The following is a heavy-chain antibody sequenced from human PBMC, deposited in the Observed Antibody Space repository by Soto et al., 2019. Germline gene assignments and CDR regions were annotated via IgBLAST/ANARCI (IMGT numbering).Heavy chain of an antibody. V-gene: IGHV1-18*01. J-gene: IGHJ4*02. CDR2: ISVYNGNT. CDR1: GYTFSSYF. CDR3: ASDLPPVDY. Sequence: QVQLVQSGAEVKKPGASVKVSCKASGYTFSSYFISWVRQAPGQGLEWMGWISVYNGNTNYAQNLQGRVTMTTDTSTSTADMELRSLRSDDTAVYYCASDLPPVDYWGQGTLVTVSS.